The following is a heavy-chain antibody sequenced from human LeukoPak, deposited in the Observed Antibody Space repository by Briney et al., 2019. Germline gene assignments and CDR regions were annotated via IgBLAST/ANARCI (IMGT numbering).Heavy chain of an antibody. CDR3: ARDPILSGYYWPYYFDY. CDR1: VYTCTGYY. Sequence: ASVKVSCKASVYTCTGYYIHWVRQAPGQGLEWMVWINPNSGDTNYAQKFQGRVTITRDTSITTAYMELSSLRSDATALYYCARDPILSGYYWPYYFDYWGQGTLVTVSS. D-gene: IGHD3-9*01. V-gene: IGHV1-2*02. J-gene: IGHJ4*02. CDR2: INPNSGDT.